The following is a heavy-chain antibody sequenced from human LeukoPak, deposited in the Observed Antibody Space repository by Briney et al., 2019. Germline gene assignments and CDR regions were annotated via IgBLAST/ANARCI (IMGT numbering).Heavy chain of an antibody. V-gene: IGHV3-30*04. CDR1: GFTFSRYG. J-gene: IGHJ6*03. CDR2: ISYDGSNK. Sequence: PGGSLRLSCAASGFTFSRYGMHWVRQAPGKGLEWVTAISYDGSNKYYADSVKGRFTISRDNSKNTLSLQMNSLRPEDTAVYYCARAHLSSSSTDYMDVWGKGTTVTVSS. CDR3: ARAHLSSSSTDYMDV. D-gene: IGHD6-6*01.